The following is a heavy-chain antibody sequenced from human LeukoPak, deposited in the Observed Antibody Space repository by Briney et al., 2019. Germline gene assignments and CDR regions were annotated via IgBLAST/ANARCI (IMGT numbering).Heavy chain of an antibody. CDR3: ARGYYDSSGYSYPFDY. D-gene: IGHD3-22*01. CDR2: IYYSGST. V-gene: IGHV4-59*01. Sequence: SETLSLTCTVSGGSISRYYWNWIRQPPGKGLEWIGYIYYSGSTNYNPSLKSRVTISVDTSKNQFSLKLSSVTAAVTAVYYCARGYYDSSGYSYPFDYWGQGTLVTVSS. CDR1: GGSISRYY. J-gene: IGHJ4*02.